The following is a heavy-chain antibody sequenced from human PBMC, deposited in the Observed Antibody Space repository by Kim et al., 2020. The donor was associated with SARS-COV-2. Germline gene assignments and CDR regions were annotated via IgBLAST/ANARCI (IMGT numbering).Heavy chain of an antibody. Sequence: YAVSVKSRVTINPDTSKNQCSLHLNSVTPEDTAVYYCAKTRYGSGSYLDPWGQGSLVTVSS. V-gene: IGHV6-1*01. CDR3: AKTRYGSGSYLDP. D-gene: IGHD3-10*01. J-gene: IGHJ5*02.